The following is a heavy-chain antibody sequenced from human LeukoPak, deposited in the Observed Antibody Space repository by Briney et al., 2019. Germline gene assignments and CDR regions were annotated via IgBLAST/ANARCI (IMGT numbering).Heavy chain of an antibody. V-gene: IGHV3-53*01. CDR3: ARGYCTNGVCYDY. D-gene: IGHD2-8*01. CDR1: GFTVGSNY. CDR2: IYSGGST. Sequence: PGRSMRLACAASGFTVGSNYMSWVRQAPGKGLEWVSVIYSGGSTYYADSVKGRFTISRDNSKNTLYLKMNSLRAEDTAVYYCARGYCTNGVCYDYWGQGTLVTVSS. J-gene: IGHJ4*02.